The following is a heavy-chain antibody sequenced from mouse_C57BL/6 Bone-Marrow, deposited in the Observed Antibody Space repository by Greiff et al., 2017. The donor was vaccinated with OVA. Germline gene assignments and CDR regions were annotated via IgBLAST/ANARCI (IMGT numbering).Heavy chain of an antibody. D-gene: IGHD2-3*01. J-gene: IGHJ3*01. Sequence: EVNVVESGGGLVQPGGSLSLSCAASGFTFTDYYMSWVRQPPGKALEWLGFIRNKANGYTTEYSASVKGRFTISRDNSQSIPYLQMNALRAEDSATYYCAIYDGLTWGWFAYWGQGTLVTVSA. CDR1: GFTFTDYY. V-gene: IGHV7-3*01. CDR3: AIYDGLTWGWFAY. CDR2: IRNKANGYTT.